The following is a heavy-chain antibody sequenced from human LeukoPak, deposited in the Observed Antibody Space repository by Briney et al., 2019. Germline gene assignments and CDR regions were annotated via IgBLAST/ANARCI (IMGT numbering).Heavy chain of an antibody. J-gene: IGHJ6*02. Sequence: GGSLRLSCSASGFIFSTYTMYWVRQAPGKGLEFVSVINGDGRTTYYADSVKGRFTISRDNPKNTLYLQMNSLRAEDTAVYYCARGPAAPTDYYYYYGMDVWGQGTTVTVSS. CDR3: ARGPAAPTDYYYYYGMDV. D-gene: IGHD2-2*01. CDR1: GFIFSTYT. CDR2: INGDGRTT. V-gene: IGHV3-64*04.